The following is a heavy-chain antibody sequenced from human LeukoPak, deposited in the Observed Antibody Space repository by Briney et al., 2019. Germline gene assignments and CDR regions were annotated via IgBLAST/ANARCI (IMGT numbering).Heavy chain of an antibody. J-gene: IGHJ5*02. CDR3: ALDSSGYFNWFDP. Sequence: ASVKVSCKASGGTFSSYAISWVRQAPGQGLEWMGGIIPIFGTANYAQKFQGRVTITADKSTSTAYMELSSLRSEDTAVYYCALDSSGYFNWFDPWGQGTLVTVSS. CDR1: GGTFSSYA. CDR2: IIPIFGTA. V-gene: IGHV1-69*06. D-gene: IGHD3-22*01.